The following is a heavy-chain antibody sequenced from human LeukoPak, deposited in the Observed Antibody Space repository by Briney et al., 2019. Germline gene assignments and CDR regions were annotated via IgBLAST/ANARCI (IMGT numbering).Heavy chain of an antibody. J-gene: IGHJ6*02. Sequence: GGSLRLSCAASGFTFSSYGMHWVRQAPGKGLEWVAVIWYDGSNKYYADSVKGRFTISRDNSKNTLYLQMNSLRAEDTAVYYCARDGSAMNYYYYYGMDVWGQGTTVTVSS. CDR3: ARDGSAMNYYYYYGMDV. V-gene: IGHV3-33*01. CDR2: IWYDGSNK. D-gene: IGHD2-2*01. CDR1: GFTFSSYG.